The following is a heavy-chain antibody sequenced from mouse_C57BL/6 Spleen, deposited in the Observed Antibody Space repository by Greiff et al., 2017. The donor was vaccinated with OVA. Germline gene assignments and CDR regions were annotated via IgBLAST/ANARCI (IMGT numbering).Heavy chain of an antibody. V-gene: IGHV1-50*01. CDR1: GYTFTSYW. Sequence: QVQLQQPGAELVKPGASVKLSCKASGYTFTSYWMQWVKQRPGQGLEWIGEIDPSDSYTNYNQKFKGKATLTVDTSSSTAYMQLSSLTSEDSAVYYCARGTTVLNFDVWGTGTTVTVSS. D-gene: IGHD1-1*01. J-gene: IGHJ1*03. CDR3: ARGTTVLNFDV. CDR2: IDPSDSYT.